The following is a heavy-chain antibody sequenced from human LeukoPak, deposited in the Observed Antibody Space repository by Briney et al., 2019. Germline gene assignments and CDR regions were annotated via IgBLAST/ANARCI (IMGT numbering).Heavy chain of an antibody. D-gene: IGHD3-22*01. V-gene: IGHV4-34*01. Sequence: PSETLSLTCAVYGGSFSGYYWSWIRQPPGKGLEWIGEFNHSGSTNYSPSLKSRVTISVDTSKNQFSLKLSSVTAADTAVYYCARGDHYYDSSGCFPRDYAFDIWGQGTMVTVSS. CDR3: ARGDHYYDSSGCFPRDYAFDI. CDR1: GGSFSGYY. CDR2: FNHSGST. J-gene: IGHJ3*02.